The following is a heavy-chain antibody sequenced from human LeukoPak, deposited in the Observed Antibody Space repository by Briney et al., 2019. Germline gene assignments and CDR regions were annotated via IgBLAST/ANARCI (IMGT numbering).Heavy chain of an antibody. CDR3: ARGRPTPGTDY. CDR1: GFTFSSFW. CDR2: IKEDGSVT. Sequence: PGGSLTLSCVGSGFTFSSFWMNWVRQVPGKGLEWLANIKEDGSVTTHVESVKGRFTISRDNAENVLYLQMNSLRVEDTGIYYCARGRPTPGTDYWGQGVLVTVSS. D-gene: IGHD6-13*01. V-gene: IGHV3-7*04. J-gene: IGHJ4*02.